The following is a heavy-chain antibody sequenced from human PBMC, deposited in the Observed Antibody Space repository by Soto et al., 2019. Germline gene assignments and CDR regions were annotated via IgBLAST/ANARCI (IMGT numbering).Heavy chain of an antibody. CDR3: ARGPSGDKVDS. J-gene: IGHJ4*02. CDR1: GGSISTVDYW. D-gene: IGHD7-27*01. Sequence: QVQLQESGPGLVKPSQTLSLTCTVSGGSISTVDYWWSWIRQSPDMGLEWIGHIYDGGRTYNNPSHASRVTRSVDTSKSQLSLTLSSVSAADTAVYYCARGPSGDKVDSWGQGTLVTVSS. CDR2: IYDGGRT. V-gene: IGHV4-30-4*01.